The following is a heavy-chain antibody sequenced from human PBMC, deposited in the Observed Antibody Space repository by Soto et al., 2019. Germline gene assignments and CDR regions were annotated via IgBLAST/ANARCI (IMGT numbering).Heavy chain of an antibody. V-gene: IGHV4-31*03. J-gene: IGHJ5*02. CDR1: GGSISSGGYY. CDR3: ARVTAIPSTVRGLAPSDP. D-gene: IGHD2-21*02. Sequence: QVQLQESGPGLVKPSQTLSLTCTVSGGSISSGGYYWSWIRQHPGKGLEWIGYIYYSGSTYYNPSLKGRVTISVDTSKNQFSRKLSSVTAADTAVYYCARVTAIPSTVRGLAPSDPWGQGTLVTVSS. CDR2: IYYSGST.